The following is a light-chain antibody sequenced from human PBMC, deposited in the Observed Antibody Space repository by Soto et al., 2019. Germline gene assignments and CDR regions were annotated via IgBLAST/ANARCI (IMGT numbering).Light chain of an antibody. V-gene: IGKV3-15*01. J-gene: IGKJ1*01. CDR2: PAA. CDR3: QHYHNLWT. Sequence: EIVMTQSPATLSVSPGERATLSCTASHYVYSHVAWFQQRPGQPPRLLIYPAATRATGTPAWFSGSGSGTEFTLTITSLQAEDFAVYYCQHYHNLWTFGQGTEVEIK. CDR1: HYVYSH.